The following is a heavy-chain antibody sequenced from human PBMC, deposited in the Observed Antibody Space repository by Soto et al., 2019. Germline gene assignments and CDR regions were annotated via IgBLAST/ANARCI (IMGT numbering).Heavy chain of an antibody. CDR2: IYYSGST. CDR3: ARSAVYRSSINFYYYYYGMDV. D-gene: IGHD6-6*01. V-gene: IGHV4-59*01. CDR1: GGSISSYY. Sequence: SETLSLTCTVSGGSISSYYWSWIRQPPGKGLEWIGYIYYSGSTNYNPSPKSRVTISVDTSKNQFSLKLSSVTAADTAVYYCARSAVYRSSINFYYYYYGMDVWGQGTTVTVSS. J-gene: IGHJ6*02.